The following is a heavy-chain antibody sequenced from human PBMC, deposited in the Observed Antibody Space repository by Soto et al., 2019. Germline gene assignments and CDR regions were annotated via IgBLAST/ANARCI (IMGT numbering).Heavy chain of an antibody. Sequence: GGSLRLSCAASGFTFSSYAMSWVRQAPGKGLEWVSAISGSGGSTYYADSVKGRFTISRDNSKKTLYLQMNSLRAEDTAVYYCAKDLKAYYYDSSGYYLDGHDAFDIWGQGTMVTVSS. V-gene: IGHV3-23*01. D-gene: IGHD3-22*01. CDR3: AKDLKAYYYDSSGYYLDGHDAFDI. CDR1: GFTFSSYA. J-gene: IGHJ3*02. CDR2: ISGSGGST.